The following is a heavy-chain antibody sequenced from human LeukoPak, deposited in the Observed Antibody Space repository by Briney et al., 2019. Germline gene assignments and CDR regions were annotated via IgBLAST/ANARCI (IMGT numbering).Heavy chain of an antibody. Sequence: ASVKVSCKASGYTFTSYDINWVRQATGQGLEWMRWMNPNSGNTGYAQKFQGRVTMTRNTSISAAYMELSSLRSEDTAVYYCARLPVVVVGNYYYGLDVGGQGTAVRVFS. D-gene: IGHD2-15*01. CDR1: GYTFTSYD. CDR3: ARLPVVVVGNYYYGLDV. V-gene: IGHV1-8*01. CDR2: MNPNSGNT. J-gene: IGHJ6*01.